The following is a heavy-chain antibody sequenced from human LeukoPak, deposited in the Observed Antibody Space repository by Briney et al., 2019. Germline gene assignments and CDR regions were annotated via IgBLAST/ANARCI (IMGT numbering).Heavy chain of an antibody. CDR2: FSDSGNT. Sequence: PSETLSLTCTVSGGSISNHYWSWIRQPPGRGLEWIGYFSDSGNTIYNPSLKSRVTILGDTSKNQFSLKLSSVTAADTAVYYCARHATGGYSVPWLDPWGQGTLVTVST. CDR3: ARHATGGYSVPWLDP. J-gene: IGHJ5*02. V-gene: IGHV4-59*08. D-gene: IGHD3-10*01. CDR1: GGSISNHY.